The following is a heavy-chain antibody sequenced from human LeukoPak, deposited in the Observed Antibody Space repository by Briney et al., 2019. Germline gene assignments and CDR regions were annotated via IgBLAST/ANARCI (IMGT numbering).Heavy chain of an antibody. CDR1: GYSFTSYW. D-gene: IGHD1/OR15-1a*01. V-gene: IGHV5-51*01. CDR2: IYPGDSDT. J-gene: IGHJ6*03. Sequence: GESLKISCKGSGYSFTSYWIGWVRQMPGKGLEWMGIIYPGDSDTRYSPSFQGQVTISADKSISTAYLQWSSLKASDTAMYYCARPPTSYNWNNYYYMDVWGKGTTVTVSS. CDR3: ARPPTSYNWNNYYYMDV.